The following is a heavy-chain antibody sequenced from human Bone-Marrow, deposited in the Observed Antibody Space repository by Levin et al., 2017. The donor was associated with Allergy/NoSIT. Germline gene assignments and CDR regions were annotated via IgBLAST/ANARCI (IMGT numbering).Heavy chain of an antibody. Sequence: GESLKISCKGSGNSFTTHWIAWVRQMPGKGLEWMGSIYPGDSDTRYSPSFQGQVTISADKSINTAYLQWSSLQASDTAIYYCARHGLCTSTTCYEDYWGQGTLVTVSS. CDR3: ARHGLCTSTTCYEDY. V-gene: IGHV5-51*01. J-gene: IGHJ4*02. CDR1: GNSFTTHW. D-gene: IGHD2-2*01. CDR2: IYPGDSDT.